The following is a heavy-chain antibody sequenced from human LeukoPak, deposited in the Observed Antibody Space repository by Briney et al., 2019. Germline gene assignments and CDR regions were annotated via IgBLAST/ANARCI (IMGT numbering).Heavy chain of an antibody. CDR3: ARAGYCSGGSCYFTR. Sequence: PSETLSLTCAVYGGSFSGYYWGWIRQPPGKGLEWIGSIYHSGSTYYNPSLKSRVTISVDTSKNQFSLKLSSVTAADTAVYYCARAGYCSGGSCYFTRWGQGTLVTVSS. D-gene: IGHD2-15*01. V-gene: IGHV4-38-2*01. CDR1: GGSFSGYY. J-gene: IGHJ4*02. CDR2: IYHSGST.